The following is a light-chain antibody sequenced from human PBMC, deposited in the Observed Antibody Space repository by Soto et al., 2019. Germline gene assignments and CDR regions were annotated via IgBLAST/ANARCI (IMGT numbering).Light chain of an antibody. V-gene: IGLV2-14*01. CDR3: SSYTSSRAYV. CDR1: SSDVGGYNY. Sequence: QSVLTQPASVSGSPGQSITITCTGTSSDVGGYNYVSWYQQQSGKAPKLMIHEVSNRPSGVSNRFSGSKSGNTASLTISGLQAEDEADYYCSSYTSSRAYVFGIWTKGTVL. J-gene: IGLJ1*01. CDR2: EVS.